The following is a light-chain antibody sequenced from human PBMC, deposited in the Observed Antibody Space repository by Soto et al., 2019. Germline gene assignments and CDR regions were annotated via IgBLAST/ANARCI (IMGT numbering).Light chain of an antibody. CDR3: QTWGTDIGA. CDR2: VNSDGSY. Sequence: QPVLAQSPSASASLGGSVRLTCTLSSGHTTYVIAWHQQQAEKAPRYLMKVNSDGSYIKGDGIPDRFSGSSSGAERYLTISSLQSEDEGDYYCQTWGTDIGAFGGGTKLTVL. J-gene: IGLJ3*02. V-gene: IGLV4-69*01. CDR1: SGHTTYV.